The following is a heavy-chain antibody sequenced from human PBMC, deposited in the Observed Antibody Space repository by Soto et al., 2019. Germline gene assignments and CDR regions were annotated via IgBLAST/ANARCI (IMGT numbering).Heavy chain of an antibody. D-gene: IGHD3-22*01. CDR1: GGTFSTYV. J-gene: IGHJ4*02. V-gene: IGHV1-69*13. CDR2: IIPIFGTP. CDR3: ARPTLEYYYDNCGYSSDY. Sequence: SLKVSCKASGGTFSTYVITWVRQAPGQGLEWMGGIIPIFGTPHYAQKFQGRASITADEYTSTAYMELSSLRSDDTAVYYCARPTLEYYYDNCGYSSDYWGQGTLVTVSS.